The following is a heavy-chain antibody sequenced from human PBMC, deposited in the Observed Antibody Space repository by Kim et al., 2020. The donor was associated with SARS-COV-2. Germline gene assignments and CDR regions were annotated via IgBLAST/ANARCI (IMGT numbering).Heavy chain of an antibody. Sequence: FKGRFTIARDDSKNTASLQMNSLKAEDTAVYYCTRVPGNTLAFWATFDVWGQGTMVTVSS. J-gene: IGHJ3*01. D-gene: IGHD1-7*01. CDR3: TRVPGNTLAFWATFDV. V-gene: IGHV3-73*01.